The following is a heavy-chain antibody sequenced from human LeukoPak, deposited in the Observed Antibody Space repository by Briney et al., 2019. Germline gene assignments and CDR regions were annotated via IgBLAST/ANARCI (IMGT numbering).Heavy chain of an antibody. D-gene: IGHD3-10*01. CDR3: AREYGFGSGSYYP. CDR2: INSDGSST. Sequence: GGSLRLSCAASGFTFSSYWIHWVRQAPGKGLVWVSRINSDGSSTSYADSVKGRFTISRDNAKNTLYLQMNSLRAEDTAVYYCAREYGFGSGSYYPWGQGTLVTVSS. V-gene: IGHV3-74*01. J-gene: IGHJ5*02. CDR1: GFTFSSYW.